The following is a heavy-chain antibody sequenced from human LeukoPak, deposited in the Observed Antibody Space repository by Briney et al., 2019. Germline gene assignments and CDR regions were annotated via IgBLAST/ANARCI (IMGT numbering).Heavy chain of an antibody. D-gene: IGHD4-17*01. CDR2: ISYDGSNK. V-gene: IGHV3-30*18. CDR1: GFTFSSYG. Sequence: GGSLRLSCAGSGFTFSSYGMHWVRQTPGKGLERVAVISYDGSNKYYADSVKGRFTISRDNSKNTLYLQMNSLRAEDTAVYYCAKDGDYPTLGYYYYYMDVWGKGTTVTVSS. CDR3: AKDGDYPTLGYYYYYMDV. J-gene: IGHJ6*03.